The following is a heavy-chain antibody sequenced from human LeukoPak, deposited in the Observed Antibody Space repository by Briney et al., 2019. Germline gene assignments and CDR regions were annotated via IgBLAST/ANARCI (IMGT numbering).Heavy chain of an antibody. V-gene: IGHV3-30*18. Sequence: GGSLRLSCAASGFTFSSYGMHWVRQAPGKGLEWVAVISYDGSNKYYADSVKGRFTISRDNSKNTLYLQMNSLRAEDTAVYYCAKVGYCSSTSCDAFDIWGQGTMVTVSS. CDR3: AKVGYCSSTSCDAFDI. CDR1: GFTFSSYG. D-gene: IGHD2-2*01. J-gene: IGHJ3*02. CDR2: ISYDGSNK.